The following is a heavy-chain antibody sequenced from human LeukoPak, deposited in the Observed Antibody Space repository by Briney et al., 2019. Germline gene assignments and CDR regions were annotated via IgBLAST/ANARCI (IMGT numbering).Heavy chain of an antibody. CDR3: ARHGDSNWYFDY. J-gene: IGHJ4*02. V-gene: IGHV5-51*01. D-gene: IGHD6-13*01. CDR1: GYSLTSHW. Sequence: GEALKISCKGSGYSLTSHWIAWVRQIPGKGLEWMGIIYPGDSDTTYSPSFQGQVTISADKSISTAYLQSSSLKASDTAMYYCARHGDSNWYFDYWRQGTLVTVSS. CDR2: IYPGDSDT.